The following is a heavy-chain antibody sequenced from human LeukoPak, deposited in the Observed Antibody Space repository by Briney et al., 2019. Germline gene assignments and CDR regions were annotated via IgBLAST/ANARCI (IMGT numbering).Heavy chain of an antibody. CDR1: GFTFSSYW. Sequence: SGGSLRLSCAASGFTFSSYWMNWARQAPGKGPEWVANIKQDGSEQYYVDSVKGRFTISRDNAKNSLYLQMYSLRAEDTAIYYCARDKIEGPSNFDNWGQGTLVIVSS. D-gene: IGHD2/OR15-2a*01. J-gene: IGHJ4*02. V-gene: IGHV3-7*03. CDR3: ARDKIEGPSNFDN. CDR2: IKQDGSEQ.